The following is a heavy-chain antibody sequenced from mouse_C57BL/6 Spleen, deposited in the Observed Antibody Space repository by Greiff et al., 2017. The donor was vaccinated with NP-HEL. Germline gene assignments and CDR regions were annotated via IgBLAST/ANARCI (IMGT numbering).Heavy chain of an antibody. V-gene: IGHV5-17*01. CDR3: ARTLYYGSSPFDY. CDR2: ISSGSSTI. D-gene: IGHD1-1*01. CDR1: GFTFSDYG. J-gene: IGHJ2*01. Sequence: EVQGVESGGGLVKPGGSLKLSCAASGFTFSDYGMHWVRQAPEKGLEWVAYISSGSSTIYYADTVKGRFTISRDNAKNTLFLQMTSLRPEDTAMYYCARTLYYGSSPFDYWGQGTTLTVSS.